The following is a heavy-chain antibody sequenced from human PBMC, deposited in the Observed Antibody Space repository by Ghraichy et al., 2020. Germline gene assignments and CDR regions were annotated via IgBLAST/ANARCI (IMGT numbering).Heavy chain of an antibody. CDR3: ARGKGITMIVAVDY. V-gene: IGHV4-34*01. Sequence: GSLRLSCAVYGGSFSGYYWSWIRQPPGKGLEWIGEINHSGSTNYNPSLKSRVTISVDTSKNQFSLKLSSVTAADTAVYYCARGKGITMIVAVDYWGQGTLVTVSS. CDR2: INHSGST. CDR1: GGSFSGYY. D-gene: IGHD3-22*01. J-gene: IGHJ4*02.